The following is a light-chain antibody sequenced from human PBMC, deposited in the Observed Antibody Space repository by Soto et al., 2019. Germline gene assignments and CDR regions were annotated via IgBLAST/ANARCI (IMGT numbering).Light chain of an antibody. CDR1: SSNIGNNY. J-gene: IGLJ1*01. CDR3: GTWDSSLSAYV. CDR2: ENN. V-gene: IGLV1-51*02. Sequence: QSVLTQPPSVSAAPGQKVTISCSGSSSNIGNNYVSWYQQRPGTAPKLLIYENNKRPSGIPDRFSGSKSGTSATLGITGLQTGDEADYYCGTWDSSLSAYVFGTGTKLPVL.